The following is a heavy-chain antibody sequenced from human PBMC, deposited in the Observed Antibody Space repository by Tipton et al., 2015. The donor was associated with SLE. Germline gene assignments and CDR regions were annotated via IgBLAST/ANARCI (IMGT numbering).Heavy chain of an antibody. D-gene: IGHD2-15*01. CDR3: VKSVVVVSPRDYYYYMDV. V-gene: IGHV4-39*07. CDR2: INTGGGT. CDR1: GGSITSSSYF. J-gene: IGHJ6*03. Sequence: GLVKPSETLSLTCTVSGGSITSSSYFWGWIRQSPGKGLEWIGNINTGGGTYRNPSLMSRVTISVDTSKTQFSLMLSSVTAADTGVYYCVKSVVVVSPRDYYYYMDVWGKGTTVTVSS.